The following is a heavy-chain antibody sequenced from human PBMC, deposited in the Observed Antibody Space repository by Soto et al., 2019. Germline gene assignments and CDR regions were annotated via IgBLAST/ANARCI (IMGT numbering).Heavy chain of an antibody. D-gene: IGHD2-8*01. J-gene: IGHJ6*02. CDR2: IIPIFGTA. CDR1: GGTFSSYA. V-gene: IGHV1-69*13. CDR3: ASGLMVYAAQRYYYGMDV. Sequence: GASVKVSCKASGGTFSSYAISWVRQAPGQGLEWMGGIIPIFGTANYAQKFQGGVTITADESTSTAYMGLSSLRSEDTAVYYCASGLMVYAAQRYYYGMDVWGQGTTVTVSS.